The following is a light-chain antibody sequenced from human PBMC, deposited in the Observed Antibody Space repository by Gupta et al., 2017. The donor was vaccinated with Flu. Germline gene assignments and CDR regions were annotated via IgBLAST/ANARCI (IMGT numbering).Light chain of an antibody. V-gene: IGKV1-39*01. CDR3: QQRHSTPIT. J-gene: IGKJ2*01. Sequence: PSSLAESVGDRVTITCRASQRIRSYLNWYQQKPGKAPKLLIYAASRVKSGVPSRFSGSGYGTDFTLTISSRQPEDFATYYCQQRHSTPITFGQGTKLEIK. CDR2: AAS. CDR1: QRIRSY.